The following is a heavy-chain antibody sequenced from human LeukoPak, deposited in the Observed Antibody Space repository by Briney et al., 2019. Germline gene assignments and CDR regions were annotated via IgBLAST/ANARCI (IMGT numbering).Heavy chain of an antibody. CDR1: GFTFSSYG. CDR2: ISYDGSNK. CDR3: AKTPTSAFDI. J-gene: IGHJ3*02. Sequence: GGSLRLSCAASGFTFSSYGMRWVRQAPGKGLEWVAVISYDGSNKYYADSVKGRFTISRDNSKNTLYLQMNSLRAEDTAVYYCAKTPTSAFDIWGQGTMVTVSS. V-gene: IGHV3-30*18. D-gene: IGHD5-24*01.